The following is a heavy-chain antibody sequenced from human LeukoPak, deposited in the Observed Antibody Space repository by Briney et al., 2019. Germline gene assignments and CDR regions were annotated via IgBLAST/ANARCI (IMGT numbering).Heavy chain of an antibody. J-gene: IGHJ4*02. D-gene: IGHD6-19*01. CDR3: AKDRAAVATTDY. V-gene: IGHV3-33*05. CDR2: ILYDGSDS. CDR1: GFTFRSHG. Sequence: PGGSLRLSCAASGFTFRSHGMHWVRQAPGKGLEWVGVILYDGSDSYYTDSVKGRFTLSRDNSKNTLYLQMNSLRAEDTAVYYCAKDRAAVATTDYWGQGTLVTVSS.